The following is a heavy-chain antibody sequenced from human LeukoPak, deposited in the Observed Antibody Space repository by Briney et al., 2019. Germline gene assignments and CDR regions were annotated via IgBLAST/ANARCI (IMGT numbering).Heavy chain of an antibody. CDR3: ARTPIYYFDNSGYYN. V-gene: IGHV4-4*07. CDR1: GGSVNNYY. CDR2: IYSSGST. J-gene: IGHJ4*02. Sequence: SETLSLTCTVSGGSVNNYYWSWIRQPAGKGLEWIGLIYSSGSTSYNPSLKSRVTMSVDTSKKQFSLRLSSVTAADTAVYYCARTPIYYFDNSGYYNWGQGTLVTVSS. D-gene: IGHD3-22*01.